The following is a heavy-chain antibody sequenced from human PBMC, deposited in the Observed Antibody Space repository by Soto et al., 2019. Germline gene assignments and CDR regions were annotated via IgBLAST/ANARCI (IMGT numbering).Heavy chain of an antibody. J-gene: IGHJ4*02. D-gene: IGHD6-13*01. Sequence: QITLKESGPPLVKPTQTLTLTCTFSGFSLSTSGVGVGWIRQPPGKALEWLALIYWDDDKRYSPSLKSRFTITSDTSRNQVVLTMTNMDPVDTATYYCAHLIIPAAGTGGFDYWGQGTLVTVSS. CDR2: IYWDDDK. V-gene: IGHV2-5*02. CDR3: AHLIIPAAGTGGFDY. CDR1: GFSLSTSGVG.